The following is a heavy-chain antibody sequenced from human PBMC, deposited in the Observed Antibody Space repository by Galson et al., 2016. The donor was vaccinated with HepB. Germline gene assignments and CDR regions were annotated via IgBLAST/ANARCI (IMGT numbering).Heavy chain of an antibody. CDR2: ISYDGSIQ. V-gene: IGHV3-30*18. Sequence: SLRLSCAASGFTFRNYGLHWVRQAPGKGLEWVAQISYDGSIQYYADSVKGRFTISRDNSKNTLYLQMNSLRTEDTAVYYCAKDNTKYGPTLYYYYGMDVWGQGTAVTVSS. J-gene: IGHJ6*02. CDR1: GFTFRNYG. D-gene: IGHD2-8*01. CDR3: AKDNTKYGPTLYYYYGMDV.